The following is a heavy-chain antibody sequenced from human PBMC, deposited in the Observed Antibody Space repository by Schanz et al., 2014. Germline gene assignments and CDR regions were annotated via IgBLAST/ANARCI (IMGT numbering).Heavy chain of an antibody. J-gene: IGHJ3*01. D-gene: IGHD3-16*01. CDR1: GFTFYNYA. Sequence: EVRLVESGGGLVQPGGSLRLSCAASGFTFYNYAMTWVRQAPGKGLEWVSAISSTGGSTYYADSVKGRFTISRDNSKNTLSLLVNSLRAEDTAVYYCARYPRILGAFDVWGQGTVVAVS. V-gene: IGHV3-23*04. CDR3: ARYPRILGAFDV. CDR2: ISSTGGST.